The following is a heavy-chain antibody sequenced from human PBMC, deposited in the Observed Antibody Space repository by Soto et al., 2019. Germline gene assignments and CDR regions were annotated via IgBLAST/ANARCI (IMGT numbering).Heavy chain of an antibody. CDR3: ARGHPDIVVVPAAIRGFFDY. Sequence: ASVKVSCKASGYTFTGYYMHWVRQVPGQGLEWMGWINPNSGGTNYAQKFQGRVTMTRDTSISTAYMELSRLRSDDTAVYYCARGHPDIVVVPAAIRGFFDYWGQGTLVTVS. D-gene: IGHD2-2*02. CDR2: INPNSGGT. J-gene: IGHJ4*02. V-gene: IGHV1-2*02. CDR1: GYTFTGYY.